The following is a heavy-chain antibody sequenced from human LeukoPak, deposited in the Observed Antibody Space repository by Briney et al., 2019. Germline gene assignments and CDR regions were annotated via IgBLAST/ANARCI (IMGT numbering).Heavy chain of an antibody. V-gene: IGHV4-34*01. J-gene: IGHJ6*03. CDR2: INHSGGT. D-gene: IGHD3-3*01. CDR1: GGSFSGYY. Sequence: SETLSLTCAVYGGSFSGYYWSWIRQPPGKGLEWIGEINHSGGTKYNPSLKSRVTISVDTSKNQFSLKLSSVTAADTAVYYCARASYDFEYYYYYMDVWGKGTTVTVSS. CDR3: ARASYDFEYYYYYMDV.